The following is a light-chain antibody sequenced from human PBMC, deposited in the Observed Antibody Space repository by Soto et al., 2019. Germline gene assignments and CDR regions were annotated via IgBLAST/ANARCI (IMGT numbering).Light chain of an antibody. V-gene: IGLV1-51*01. CDR1: NINVGDNH. Sequence: QSVLTQPPSVSAAPGQRVTISCSGSNINVGDNHVSWYQHLPGTAPKLLIYDDDKRPSGIPDRFSGSKSGTSATLGITGFQTGDEADYYCGSWDSSLSAYVFGTGTKLTVL. CDR2: DDD. CDR3: GSWDSSLSAYV. J-gene: IGLJ1*01.